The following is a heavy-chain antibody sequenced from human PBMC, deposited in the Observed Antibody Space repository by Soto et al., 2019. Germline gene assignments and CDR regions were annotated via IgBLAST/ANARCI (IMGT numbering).Heavy chain of an antibody. CDR2: TNPNSGNT. Sequence: ASVKVSCKASGYTSTSYDINWVRQATGQGLEWMGWTNPNSGNTGYAQKFQGRVTMTRNTSISTAYMELSSLRSEDTAVYYCARGQPYSSWNWFDPWGQGTLVTVSS. V-gene: IGHV1-8*01. CDR3: ARGQPYSSWNWFDP. J-gene: IGHJ5*02. CDR1: GYTSTSYD. D-gene: IGHD6-6*01.